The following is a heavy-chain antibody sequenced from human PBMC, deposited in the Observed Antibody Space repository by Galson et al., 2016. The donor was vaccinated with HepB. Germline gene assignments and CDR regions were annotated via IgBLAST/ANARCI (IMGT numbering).Heavy chain of an antibody. J-gene: IGHJ4*02. CDR1: GFTFTTSA. D-gene: IGHD4-23*01. Sequence: SLRLSCAASGFTFTTSAMSWVRQAPGKGLEWVSAISGSGGGTFYADSVKGRFTISRDNSKNTLFRQMNSLRAEDTAVYYCAKQLPYGGNNRSPDYWGQGTLVTVSS. CDR2: ISGSGGGT. V-gene: IGHV3-23*01. CDR3: AKQLPYGGNNRSPDY.